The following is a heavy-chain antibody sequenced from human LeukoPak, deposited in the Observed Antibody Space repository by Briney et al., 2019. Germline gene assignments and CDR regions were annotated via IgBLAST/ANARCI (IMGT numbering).Heavy chain of an antibody. CDR3: ARTEPDSSGYCFDY. CDR2: IYHSGST. CDR1: GGSISSYY. D-gene: IGHD3-22*01. J-gene: IGHJ4*02. V-gene: IGHV4-59*12. Sequence: SETLSLTCTVSGGSISSYYWSWIRQPPGKGLEWIGEIYHSGSTNYNPSLKSRVTISVDKSKNQFSLKLSSVTAADTAVYYCARTEPDSSGYCFDYWGQGTLVTVSS.